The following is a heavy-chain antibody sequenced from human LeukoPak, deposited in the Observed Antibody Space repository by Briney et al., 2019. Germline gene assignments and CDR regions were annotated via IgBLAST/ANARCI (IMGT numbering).Heavy chain of an antibody. CDR2: AYYRSKWYN. CDR1: GDSVSSNSAA. D-gene: IGHD2-2*01. CDR3: ARGCSSTSCLVFGMDV. J-gene: IGHJ6*02. V-gene: IGHV6-1*01. Sequence: SQTLSLTCAISGDSVSSNSAAWNWIRQSPSRGLERLGRAYYRSKWYNDYAVSVKGRITINPDTSKNQLSLQLNSVTPEDTAVYYCARGCSSTSCLVFGMDVWGQGTTVTVSS.